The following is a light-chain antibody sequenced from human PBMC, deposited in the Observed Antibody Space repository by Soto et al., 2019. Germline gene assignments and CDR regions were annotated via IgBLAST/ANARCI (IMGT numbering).Light chain of an antibody. CDR2: SAS. V-gene: IGKV3-15*01. CDR3: QQYTDWPTT. Sequence: VVLTMSPGTLCLSPGETATLCCRASHSVSGTVAWYQQKSGQAPKLLIYSASTTATGVSARFSGSGSGTDFTLTISSLQSDDFGVYHCQQYTDWPTTFGEGTKVDNK. J-gene: IGKJ1*01. CDR1: HSVSGT.